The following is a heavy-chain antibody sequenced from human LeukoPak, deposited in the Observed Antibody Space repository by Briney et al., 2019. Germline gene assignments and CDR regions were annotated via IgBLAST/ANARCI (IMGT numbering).Heavy chain of an antibody. J-gene: IGHJ4*02. Sequence: GGSLRLSCADSGLTISNNWMSWVRQAPGKGLEWVANIKLDGSEQYYMDSVKGRFTISRDHSKNTLYLQMNTLRAEDTAVYYCAAHPSSAYWGRGTLVTVSS. CDR1: GLTISNNW. CDR3: AAHPSSAY. CDR2: IKLDGSEQ. V-gene: IGHV3-7*03. D-gene: IGHD6-6*01.